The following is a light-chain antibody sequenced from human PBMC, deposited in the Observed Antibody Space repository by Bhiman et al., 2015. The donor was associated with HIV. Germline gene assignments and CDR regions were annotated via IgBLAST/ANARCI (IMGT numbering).Light chain of an antibody. Sequence: QSALTQPASVSGSPGQSITISCTGTSSDVGDYNYVSWYQQHPGKAPKVMIYDVSKRPSGVSNRFSGSKSGSTASLTISGLQAEDEADYYCSSYSSITVYVFGTGTKVSVL. CDR1: SSDVGDYNY. V-gene: IGLV2-14*01. J-gene: IGLJ1*01. CDR2: DVS. CDR3: SSYSSITVYV.